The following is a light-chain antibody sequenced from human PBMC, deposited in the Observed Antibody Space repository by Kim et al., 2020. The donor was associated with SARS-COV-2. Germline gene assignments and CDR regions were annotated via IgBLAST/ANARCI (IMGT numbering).Light chain of an antibody. CDR3: QTWGAGLRG. CDR1: SGHGSYA. CDR2: VNDDGSH. Sequence: QLVLTQSPSASASLGASVKLTCTLSSGHGSYAIAWHQQRPEKGPRYLMKVNDDGSHTKGDGIPDRFSGSSSGAERYLTISSLQSEDEDDYYCQTWGAGLRGFGGGTKLTVL. V-gene: IGLV4-69*01. J-gene: IGLJ2*01.